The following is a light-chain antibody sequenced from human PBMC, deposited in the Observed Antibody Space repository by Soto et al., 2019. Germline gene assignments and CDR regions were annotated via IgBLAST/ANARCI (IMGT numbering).Light chain of an antibody. Sequence: QSVLTQPPSVSAAPGEKVTISCSGSTSNIGSHYVSWYQQFPRTAPKLLIYDDDRRPSGMPDRFSGSKSGTSATLGITGLQAGDEADNYCATWDSSLNVVLFGGGTKPTVL. CDR3: ATWDSSLNVVL. CDR1: TSNIGSHY. CDR2: DDD. V-gene: IGLV1-51*01. J-gene: IGLJ2*01.